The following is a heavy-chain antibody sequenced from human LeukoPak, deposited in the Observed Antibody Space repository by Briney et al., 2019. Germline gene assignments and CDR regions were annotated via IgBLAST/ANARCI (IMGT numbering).Heavy chain of an antibody. V-gene: IGHV3-15*01. D-gene: IGHD2-2*01. CDR3: TTGYCSRTSCYYFDY. J-gene: IGHJ4*02. CDR1: GFTFSNAW. CDR2: IKSKTDGGTT. Sequence: GGSLRLSCAASGFTFSNAWMSWVRQAPGKGLEGVGRIKSKTDGGTTDYAAPVKGRFTISRDDSKNTLYLQMNSLKTEDAAVYYCTTGYCSRTSCYYFDYWGQGTLVTVSS.